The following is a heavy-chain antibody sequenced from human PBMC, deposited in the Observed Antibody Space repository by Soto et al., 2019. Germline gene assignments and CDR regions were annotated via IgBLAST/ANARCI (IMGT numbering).Heavy chain of an antibody. J-gene: IGHJ4*02. Sequence: PSETLSLTCSVSGGSVSSASYYWSWIRQPPGKGLEWIGYIYYSGTTNYNPSLKGRVTISVDTSKNQFSLKLNSVTAADTAVYYCAREEMATWYYFDYWGQGTLVTVSS. CDR1: GGSVSSASYY. V-gene: IGHV4-61*01. CDR3: AREEMATWYYFDY. CDR2: IYYSGTT. D-gene: IGHD5-12*01.